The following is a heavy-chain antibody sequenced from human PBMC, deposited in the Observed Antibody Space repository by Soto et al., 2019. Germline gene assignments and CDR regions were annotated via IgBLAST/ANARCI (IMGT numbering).Heavy chain of an antibody. D-gene: IGHD6-19*01. CDR1: GYTFTSYG. J-gene: IGHJ5*02. CDR3: ARHLQGRSSGTRAWFDP. Sequence: ASVKVSCKASGYTFTSYGISWVRQAPGQGLEWMGWISAYNGNTNYAQKLQGRVTMTTDTSTSTAYMELRSLRSDDTAVYYCARHLQGRSSGTRAWFDPWGQGTLGTVSS. CDR2: ISAYNGNT. V-gene: IGHV1-18*01.